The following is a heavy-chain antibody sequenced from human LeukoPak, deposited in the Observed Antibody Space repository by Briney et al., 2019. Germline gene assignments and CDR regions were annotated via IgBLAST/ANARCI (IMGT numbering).Heavy chain of an antibody. J-gene: IGHJ3*02. Sequence: SETLSLTCTVSGYSISSGYYWGWIRQPPGKGLEWIGSIYHSGSTYYNPSLKSRVTISVDTSKNQFSLKLSSVTAADTAVYYCARVRYYYDSSGYWEDDAFDIWGQGTMVTVSS. V-gene: IGHV4-38-2*02. CDR1: GYSISSGYY. D-gene: IGHD3-22*01. CDR2: IYHSGST. CDR3: ARVRYYYDSSGYWEDDAFDI.